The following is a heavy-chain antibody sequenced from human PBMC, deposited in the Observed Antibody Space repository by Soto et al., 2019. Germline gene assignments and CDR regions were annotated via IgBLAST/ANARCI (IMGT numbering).Heavy chain of an antibody. CDR2: ITSSSSHM. V-gene: IGHV3-21*06. J-gene: IGHJ4*02. D-gene: IGHD5-12*01. CDR1: GFTFSTSI. CDR3: TTALGRVPTIT. Sequence: EEQLVESGGGLVKPGWSLRLSCAASGFTFSTSIMNWVRQAPGTGLEWVSSITSSSSHMFYADSVKGRFTISRDNARNSLYLQMNSLRAEDTAIYYCTTALGRVPTITWGQGTVVTVSS.